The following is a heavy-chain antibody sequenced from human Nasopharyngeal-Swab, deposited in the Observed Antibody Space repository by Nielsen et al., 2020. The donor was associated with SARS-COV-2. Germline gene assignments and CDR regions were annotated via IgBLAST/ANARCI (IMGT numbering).Heavy chain of an antibody. D-gene: IGHD2-2*01. CDR2: INTNTGNP. Sequence: ALVKVSCKASGYTFTSYAMNWVRQAPGQGLEWMGWINTNTGNPTYAQGFTGRFVFSLDTSVSTAYLQISSLKAEDTAVYYCASGQLLLYTTSYYYYYGMDVWGQGTTVTVSS. V-gene: IGHV7-4-1*02. CDR3: ASGQLLLYTTSYYYYYGMDV. CDR1: GYTFTSYA. J-gene: IGHJ6*02.